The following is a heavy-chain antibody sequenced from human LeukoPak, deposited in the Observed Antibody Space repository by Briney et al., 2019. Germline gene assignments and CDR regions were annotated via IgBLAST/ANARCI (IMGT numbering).Heavy chain of an antibody. J-gene: IGHJ5*02. CDR2: IYSGGST. Sequence: GSLRLSCAASGFTVSSNYMSWVRQAPGKGLEWVSVIYSGGSTYYADSVKGRFTISRDNSKNTLYLQMNSLRAEDTAVYYCAREDSFLGFDPWGQGTLVTVSS. CDR1: GFTVSSNY. D-gene: IGHD2-15*01. CDR3: AREDSFLGFDP. V-gene: IGHV3-66*02.